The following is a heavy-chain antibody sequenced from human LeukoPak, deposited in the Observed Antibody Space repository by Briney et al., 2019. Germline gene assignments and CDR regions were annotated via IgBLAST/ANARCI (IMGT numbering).Heavy chain of an antibody. CDR2: IKKDGSEE. CDR3: ARRNPNRNALDL. D-gene: IGHD1-14*01. J-gene: IGHJ3*01. Sequence: GGSLRLSCAASGFNLNSYLMSWVRQAPGRGLEWVANIKKDGSEENYLDSVKGRFTVSRDNAKNSLYLQMNSLRGEDTAIYYCARRNPNRNALDLWGQGTMVTISS. V-gene: IGHV3-7*01. CDR1: GFNLNSYL.